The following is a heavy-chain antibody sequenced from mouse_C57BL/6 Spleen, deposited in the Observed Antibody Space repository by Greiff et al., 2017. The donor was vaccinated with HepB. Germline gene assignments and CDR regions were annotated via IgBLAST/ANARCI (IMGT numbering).Heavy chain of an antibody. J-gene: IGHJ1*03. CDR1: GYTFTSYW. V-gene: IGHV1-69*01. CDR3: ARWNYDWYFDV. D-gene: IGHD1-1*02. CDR2: IDPSDSYT. Sequence: VQLQQPGAELVMPGASVKLSCKASGYTFTSYWMHWVKQRPGQGLEWIGEIDPSDSYTNYNQKFKGKSTLTVDKSSSTAYMQLSSLTSEDSAVYYGARWNYDWYFDVWGTGTTVTVSS.